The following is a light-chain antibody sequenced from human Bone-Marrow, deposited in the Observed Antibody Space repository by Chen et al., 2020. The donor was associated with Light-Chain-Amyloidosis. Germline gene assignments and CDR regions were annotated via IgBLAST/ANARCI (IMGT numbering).Light chain of an antibody. CDR3: SSYTSSSTLE. CDR1: SSDGGGYNF. Sequence: SALTQPASVSGSPGQSLTLSCTGTSSDGGGYNFVSWYQQHPGKAPKLMIYDVSNRPSGVSNRFSGSKSGNTASLTISGLQAEDEADYYCSSYTSSSTLEFGGGTKLTVL. J-gene: IGLJ3*02. CDR2: DVS. V-gene: IGLV2-14*01.